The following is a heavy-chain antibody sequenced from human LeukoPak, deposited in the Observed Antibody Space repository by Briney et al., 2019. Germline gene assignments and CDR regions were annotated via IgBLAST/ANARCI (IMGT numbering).Heavy chain of an antibody. CDR3: ARLNGDGFDI. CDR2: IYSSGST. D-gene: IGHD2-8*01. J-gene: IGHJ3*02. V-gene: IGHV4-4*07. CDR1: SVSLDEYY. Sequence: SETLSLTCFVSSVSLDEYYWYWIRQSAGKRLEWIGRIYSSGSTNYAPSLKSRVTMSIDTSKRHLSLKLSSVTAADTGFYYCARLNGDGFDIWGQGTKVTVSS.